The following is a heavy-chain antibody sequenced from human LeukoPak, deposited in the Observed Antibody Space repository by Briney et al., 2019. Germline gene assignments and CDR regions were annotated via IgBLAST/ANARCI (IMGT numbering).Heavy chain of an antibody. CDR1: GGSISSYY. Sequence: SETLSLTCTVSGGSISSYYWSWIRQPPGKGLEWIGYMYYSGSTNYNPSLKSRLTISVDTSKNQFSLKLSSVTAADTAVYYCARSGETLTGYYDCWGQGTLVTVSS. CDR2: MYYSGST. J-gene: IGHJ4*02. V-gene: IGHV4-59*01. CDR3: ARSGETLTGYYDC. D-gene: IGHD3-9*01.